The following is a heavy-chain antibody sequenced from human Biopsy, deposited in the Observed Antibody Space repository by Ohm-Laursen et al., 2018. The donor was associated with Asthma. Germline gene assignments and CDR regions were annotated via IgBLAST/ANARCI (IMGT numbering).Heavy chain of an antibody. CDR2: ISWNSGNI. V-gene: IGHV3-9*01. Sequence: SLRLSCAASGFSFDDCAMHWVRQAPGKGLEWVSSISWNSGNIDYADSVKGRFTIFRDNAKNSLYLQMNSLRAEDTAVYYCARDGPELPTELDYWGPGTLVTVSS. CDR1: GFSFDDCA. CDR3: ARDGPELPTELDY. D-gene: IGHD1-14*01. J-gene: IGHJ4*02.